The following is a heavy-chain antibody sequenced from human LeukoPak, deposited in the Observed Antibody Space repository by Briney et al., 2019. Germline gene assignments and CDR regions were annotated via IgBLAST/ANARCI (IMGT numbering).Heavy chain of an antibody. J-gene: IGHJ3*02. D-gene: IGHD1-26*01. CDR2: ISSSSDYI. CDR3: AREEGGAGLYGFYI. CDR1: GFTFRSYS. V-gene: IGHV3-21*01. Sequence: GGSLRLSCAASGFTFRSYSMNLVPQAPGKGLEWVSSISSSSDYIYYADSLKGRFTISRDNAKNSLYLQMNSLRAEGTAVYYCAREEGGAGLYGFYICGQGTMVTVSS.